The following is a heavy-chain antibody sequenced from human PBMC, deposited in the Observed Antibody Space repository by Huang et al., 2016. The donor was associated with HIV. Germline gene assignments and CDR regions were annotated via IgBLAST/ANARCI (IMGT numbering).Heavy chain of an antibody. CDR1: GYTFTSYG. CDR3: ARDSPLLGVVIVVVPTAPNAFDI. CDR2: ISAYNGVT. D-gene: IGHD2-2*01. V-gene: IGHV1-18*01. J-gene: IGHJ3*02. Sequence: QVQLVQSGVEVKKPGASVKVSCKASGYTFTSYGISWVRQAPGHGLEWMGWISAYNGVTNNAQNVQGRVTMTTDTATSTAYMELRSLRSDDTAVYYCARDSPLLGVVIVVVPTAPNAFDIWGQGTMVTVSS.